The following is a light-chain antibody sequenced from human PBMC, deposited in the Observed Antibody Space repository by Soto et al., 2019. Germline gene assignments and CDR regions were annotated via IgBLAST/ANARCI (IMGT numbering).Light chain of an antibody. J-gene: IGKJ1*01. Sequence: DIVMTQSPESLAVSLGERATINCKSSRSVLYSPNNKNYLAWYQQKPGQPPKLLIYWASTRESGVPERFSGSGSGTDFTLTISSLQAEDVAVYYCQQYYSSPWTFGQGTKVEIK. CDR1: RSVLYSPNNKNY. V-gene: IGKV4-1*01. CDR3: QQYYSSPWT. CDR2: WAS.